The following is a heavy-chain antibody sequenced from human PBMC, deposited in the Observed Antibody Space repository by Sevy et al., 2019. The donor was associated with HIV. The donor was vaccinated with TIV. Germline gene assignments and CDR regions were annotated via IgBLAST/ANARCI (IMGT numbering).Heavy chain of an antibody. Sequence: SETLSLTCTISGGSISTVDYYCTWIRQPAGKGLEWIGRISASGTTTHNPSLESRVTMSVDTSQNQFSLKLTSVTAADTAMYYCVKEHFDCLLPSYYFDLWDRGTLVTVSS. D-gene: IGHD3-9*01. V-gene: IGHV4-61*02. CDR2: ISASGTT. CDR1: GGSISTVDYY. J-gene: IGHJ2*01. CDR3: VKEHFDCLLPSYYFDL.